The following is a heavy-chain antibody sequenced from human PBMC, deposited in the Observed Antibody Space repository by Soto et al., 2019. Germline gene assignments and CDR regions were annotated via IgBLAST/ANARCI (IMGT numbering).Heavy chain of an antibody. CDR2: IKSKTDGGTT. Sequence: EVQLVESGGSLVNPGGSLRLSCAASGFIFSNAWMSWVRQAPGKGLEWVGRIKSKTDGGTTDYAAPVKGRFTISRDDSKNMVFLQMNSLKIEDTAVYYCTTDDPINRNWGQGTLVTVSS. V-gene: IGHV3-15*01. J-gene: IGHJ4*02. CDR1: GFIFSNAW. CDR3: TTDDPINRN.